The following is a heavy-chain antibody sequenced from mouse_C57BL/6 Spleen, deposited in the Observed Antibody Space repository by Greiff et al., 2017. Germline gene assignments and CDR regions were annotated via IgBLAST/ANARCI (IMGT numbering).Heavy chain of an antibody. V-gene: IGHV1-64*01. CDR1: GYTFTSYW. CDR3: ARHYYGSSYNAMDY. Sequence: QVHVKQPGAELVKPGASVKLSCKASGYTFTSYWMHWVKQRPGQGLEWIGMIHPNSGSTNYNEKFKSKATLTVDKSSSTAYMQLSSLTSEDSAVYYCARHYYGSSYNAMDYWGQGTSVTVSS. CDR2: IHPNSGST. J-gene: IGHJ4*01. D-gene: IGHD1-1*01.